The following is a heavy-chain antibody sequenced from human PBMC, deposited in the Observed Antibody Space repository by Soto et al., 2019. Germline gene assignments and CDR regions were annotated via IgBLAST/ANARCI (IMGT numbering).Heavy chain of an antibody. CDR1: GFTFSSYS. Sequence: EVQLVESGGGLVKPGGSLRLSCAASGFTFSSYSMNWVRQAPGKGLEWVSSISSSSSYIYYADSVKGRCTISRDNAKNSLYLQMNSLRAEDTAVYSCARDRQLGQRSFDYWGQGTLVTVSS. CDR2: ISSSSSYI. CDR3: ARDRQLGQRSFDY. V-gene: IGHV3-21*01. D-gene: IGHD6-6*01. J-gene: IGHJ4*02.